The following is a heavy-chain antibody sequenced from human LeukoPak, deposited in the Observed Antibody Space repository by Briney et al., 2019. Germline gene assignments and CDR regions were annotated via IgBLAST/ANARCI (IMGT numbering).Heavy chain of an antibody. V-gene: IGHV4-59*08. D-gene: IGHD1-26*01. Sequence: PSETLSLTCTVSGGSISSYYWSWIRQPPGKGLEWIGYIYYSGSTNYNPSLKSRVTISVDTSKNQFSLKLSSVTAADTAVYYCARHGPLRSRGSFDYWGQGTLVTVSS. CDR3: ARHGPLRSRGSFDY. CDR1: GGSISSYY. CDR2: IYYSGST. J-gene: IGHJ4*02.